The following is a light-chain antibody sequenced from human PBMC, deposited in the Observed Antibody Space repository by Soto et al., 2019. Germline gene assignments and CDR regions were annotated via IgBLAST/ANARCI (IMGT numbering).Light chain of an antibody. CDR3: SSYTSSSTRV. Sequence: QSALTQPASVSGSPGQSITISCTGTSSDVGAYDFVSWYQQHPDKAPKLRIYEVSNRPSGVSNRFSGSKSVNTATLPISGLQAEDEADYYCSSYTSSSTRVFGTGTKLTVL. CDR1: SSDVGAYDF. J-gene: IGLJ1*01. V-gene: IGLV2-14*03. CDR2: EVS.